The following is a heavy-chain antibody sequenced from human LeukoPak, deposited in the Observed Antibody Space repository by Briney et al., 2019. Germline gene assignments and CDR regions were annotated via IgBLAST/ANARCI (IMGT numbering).Heavy chain of an antibody. D-gene: IGHD6-13*01. J-gene: IGHJ6*03. CDR2: IYYNGST. Sequence: SETLSLTCTVSGGSISSHYWSWIRQPPGKGLEWIGYIYYNGSTNYNPSLKSRVTISVDTSKNQFSLKLSSVTAADTAVYYCARGRSSSSWYDYYYYYMDVWGKGTTVTVSS. CDR3: ARGRSSSSWYDYYYYYMDV. V-gene: IGHV4-59*11. CDR1: GGSISSHY.